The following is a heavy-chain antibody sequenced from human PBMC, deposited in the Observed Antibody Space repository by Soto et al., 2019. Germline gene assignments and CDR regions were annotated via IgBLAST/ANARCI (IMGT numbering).Heavy chain of an antibody. CDR1: GYTFTSYY. D-gene: IGHD3-10*01. CDR2: INPSGGST. J-gene: IGHJ6*02. Sequence: ASVKVSCKASGYTFTSYYMHWVRQAPGQGLEWMGIINPSGGSTSYAQKFQGRVTMTRDTSTSTVYMELSSLRSEDTAVYYCAKTLLWFGELLYADSGMDVWGQGTTVPVS. CDR3: AKTLLWFGELLYADSGMDV. V-gene: IGHV1-46*01.